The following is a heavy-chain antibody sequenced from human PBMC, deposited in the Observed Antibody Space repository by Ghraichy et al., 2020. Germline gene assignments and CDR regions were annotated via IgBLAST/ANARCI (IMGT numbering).Heavy chain of an antibody. CDR2: MWYDGSNK. J-gene: IGHJ3*02. Sequence: GGSLRLSCVASGTTLSSHGMHWVRQGPGKGLEWVALMWYDGSNKYYGDSVKGRFIISRDDSKNRLYLQMNNLRIDDTAVYYCAKGGDYGFDIWGQGTTVTVSS. CDR1: GTTLSSHG. CDR3: AKGGDYGFDI. D-gene: IGHD4-17*01. V-gene: IGHV3-30*02.